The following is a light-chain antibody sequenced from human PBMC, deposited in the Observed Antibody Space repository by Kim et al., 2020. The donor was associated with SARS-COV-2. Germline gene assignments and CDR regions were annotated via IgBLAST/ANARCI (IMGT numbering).Light chain of an antibody. CDR2: GAS. Sequence: EIVLTQSPGTLSLSQGERATLSCRASQTISNYYLSWYQQKPGQAPRLLIYGASSRATGIPDRFSDSGSGTDFTLTISRLEPEDFAVYYCQQYGNSLFTFGQGTRLEIK. CDR3: QQYGNSLFT. V-gene: IGKV3-20*01. CDR1: QTISNYY. J-gene: IGKJ5*01.